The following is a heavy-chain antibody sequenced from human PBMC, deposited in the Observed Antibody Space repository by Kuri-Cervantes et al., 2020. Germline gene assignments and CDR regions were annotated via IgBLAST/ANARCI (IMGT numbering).Heavy chain of an antibody. D-gene: IGHD3-22*01. V-gene: IGHV4-59*13. Sequence: SETLSLTCTVSGGSINNYYWSWIRQPPGKGLEWIGYIFYIGSTNYNPSLKSRVTISVDTSKTQFSLKLDSVTAADTAVYYCARNPDFDSSGFWGQGTLVTVSS. CDR3: ARNPDFDSSGF. J-gene: IGHJ4*02. CDR2: IFYIGST. CDR1: GGSINNYY.